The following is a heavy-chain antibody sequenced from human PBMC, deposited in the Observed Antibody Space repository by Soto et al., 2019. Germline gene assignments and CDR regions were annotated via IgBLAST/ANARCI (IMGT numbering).Heavy chain of an antibody. V-gene: IGHV3-43*01. CDR1: GFTFDDYI. CDR2: ISWDGGST. CDR3: ANGLEGFLKGPDY. Sequence: GGYLRLSCAASGFTFDDYIMHWVRQAPGKGVEWVSLISWDGGSTYYADSVKGRFTISIDNTKNSLYLQMNSLRTEDTALYYCANGLEGFLKGPDYWGQGTLVTVSS. J-gene: IGHJ4*02. D-gene: IGHD3-3*01.